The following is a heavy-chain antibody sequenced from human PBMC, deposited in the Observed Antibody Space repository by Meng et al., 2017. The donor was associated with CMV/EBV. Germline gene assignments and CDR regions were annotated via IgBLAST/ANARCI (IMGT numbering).Heavy chain of an antibody. CDR1: GFTFSSYA. Sequence: SGFTFSSYAMHWVRQAPGKGLEYVSAISSNGGSTYYADSVKGRFTISRDNSKNTLYLQMNSLRAEDTAVYYCAKDRASSWYSSYDYWGQGTLVTVSS. D-gene: IGHD6-13*01. J-gene: IGHJ4*02. CDR3: AKDRASSWYSSYDY. V-gene: IGHV3-64*04. CDR2: ISSNGGST.